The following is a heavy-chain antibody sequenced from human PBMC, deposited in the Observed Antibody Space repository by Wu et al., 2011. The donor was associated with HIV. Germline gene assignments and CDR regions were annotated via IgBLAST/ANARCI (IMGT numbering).Heavy chain of an antibody. Sequence: QVQLVQSGAEVKKPGSSVKVSCKASGGTFSSYAISWVRQAPGQGLEWLGGFDPENDERIHAQRVQGTVTMTEDTSTETAYVEVTSLTSDDTAVYYCAARQMDDYGDYVSYFDYWGQGTLVAVSS. CDR3: AARQMDDYGDYVSYFDY. J-gene: IGHJ4*02. CDR2: FDPENDER. V-gene: IGHV1-24*01. D-gene: IGHD4-17*01. CDR1: GGTFSSYA.